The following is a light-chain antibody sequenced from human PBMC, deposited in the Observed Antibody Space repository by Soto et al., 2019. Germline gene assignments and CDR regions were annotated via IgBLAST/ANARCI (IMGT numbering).Light chain of an antibody. V-gene: IGLV2-8*01. Sequence: QSALTQPPSASGSPGQSVTISCTGTSSDVGGYNYVSWYQHHPGKAPKLLIYEVNKRPSGVPDRFSGSKSGSTASLTVSGLQAGDEADYYCSSYGGSNHVVFGGGTKLTVL. J-gene: IGLJ2*01. CDR3: SSYGGSNHVV. CDR1: SSDVGGYNY. CDR2: EVN.